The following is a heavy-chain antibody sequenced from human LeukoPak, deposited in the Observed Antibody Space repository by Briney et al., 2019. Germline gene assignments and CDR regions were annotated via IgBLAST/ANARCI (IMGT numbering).Heavy chain of an antibody. Sequence: GGSLRLSCAASGFTFSSYWMSWVRQAPGKGLEWVANIKQDGSEKYYVDSVKGRFTISRDNAKNSLYLQMNSLRAEDTAVYYCATDTDTGYMDVWGKGTTVTVSS. CDR2: IKQDGSEK. V-gene: IGHV3-7*01. D-gene: IGHD5-18*01. CDR3: ATDTDTGYMDV. J-gene: IGHJ6*03. CDR1: GFTFSSYW.